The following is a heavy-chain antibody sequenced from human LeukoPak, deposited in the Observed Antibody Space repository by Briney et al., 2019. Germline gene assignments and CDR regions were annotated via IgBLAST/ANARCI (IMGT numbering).Heavy chain of an antibody. Sequence: GGSLRLSCAASGFTFSSYWMSWVCQAPGKGLEWVANIKQDGSEKYYVDSVKGRFTISTDNAKNSLYLQMNSLRAEDTAVYYCARDGVVAASWYYYGMDVWGQGTTVTVSS. V-gene: IGHV3-7*01. D-gene: IGHD2-15*01. CDR3: ARDGVVAASWYYYGMDV. J-gene: IGHJ6*02. CDR1: GFTFSSYW. CDR2: IKQDGSEK.